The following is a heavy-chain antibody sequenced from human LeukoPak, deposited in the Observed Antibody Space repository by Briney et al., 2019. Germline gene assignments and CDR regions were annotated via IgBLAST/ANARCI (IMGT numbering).Heavy chain of an antibody. Sequence: PSETLSLTCSVSGDSISTSSYYWGWIRQPPGTGLEWIGTIYYSGSTYYNPSLTSRVTISVDTSKNQFSLKLSSVTAADTAVYYCARLHYLHRYSSSWYGVRPYTDYWGQGTLVTVSS. D-gene: IGHD6-13*01. J-gene: IGHJ4*02. CDR1: GDSISTSSYY. CDR3: ARLHYLHRYSSSWYGVRPYTDY. V-gene: IGHV4-39*01. CDR2: IYYSGST.